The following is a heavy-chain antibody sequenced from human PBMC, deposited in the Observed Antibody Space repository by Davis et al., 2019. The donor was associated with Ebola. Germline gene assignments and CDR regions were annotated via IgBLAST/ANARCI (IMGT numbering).Heavy chain of an antibody. V-gene: IGHV4-39*01. CDR1: GGSISSSSYY. Sequence: SETLSLTCTVSGGSISSSSYYWGWIRQPPGKGLEWIGSIYYSGSTYYNPSLKSRVTISVDTSKNQFSLKLSSVTAADTAVYYCASWGPYDYVWGSYGYWGQGTLVTASS. J-gene: IGHJ4*02. CDR2: IYYSGST. D-gene: IGHD3-16*01. CDR3: ASWGPYDYVWGSYGY.